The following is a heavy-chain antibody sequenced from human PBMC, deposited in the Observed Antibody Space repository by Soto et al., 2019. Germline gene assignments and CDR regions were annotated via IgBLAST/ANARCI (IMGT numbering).Heavy chain of an antibody. CDR1: GFTFSSYA. CDR3: ARAIVVVPYGMDV. CDR2: ISYDGSNK. D-gene: IGHD2-21*01. V-gene: IGHV3-30-3*01. J-gene: IGHJ6*02. Sequence: GGSLRLSCAASGFTFSSYAMHWVGQAPGKGLEWVAVISYDGSNKYYADSVKGRFTISRDNSKNTLYLQMNSLRAEDTAVYYCARAIVVVPYGMDVWGQGTTVTVSS.